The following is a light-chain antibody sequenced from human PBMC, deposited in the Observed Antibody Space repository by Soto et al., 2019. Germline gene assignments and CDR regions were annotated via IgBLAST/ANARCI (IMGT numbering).Light chain of an antibody. V-gene: IGLV1-44*01. J-gene: IGLJ2*01. CDR2: SDN. CDR1: WSNMGTNT. CDR3: AAWDGILNHIL. Sequence: QSVLTQPPSASGTPGQRVPISWSGGWSNMGTNTVNGYQHLPGTAPKLLIYSDNQRPSGVPDRFSGAKSGTSASLAITGLQSEDEADYYGAAWDGILNHILFGGGTKLTVL.